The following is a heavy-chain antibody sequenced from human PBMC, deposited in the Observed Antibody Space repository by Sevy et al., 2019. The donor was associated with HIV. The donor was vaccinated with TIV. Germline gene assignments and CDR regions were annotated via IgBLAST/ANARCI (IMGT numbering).Heavy chain of an antibody. CDR3: AKDGHDHYYDLVKFDY. D-gene: IGHD3-22*01. Sequence: GGSLRLSCAASGFTFSSYGMHWVRQAPGKGLEWVAVISYDGSNKYYADSVKGRFTISRDNSKNTLYLQMNSLRAEDTAVYYCAKDGHDHYYDLVKFDYWGQGTLVTVSS. J-gene: IGHJ4*02. CDR1: GFTFSSYG. CDR2: ISYDGSNK. V-gene: IGHV3-30*18.